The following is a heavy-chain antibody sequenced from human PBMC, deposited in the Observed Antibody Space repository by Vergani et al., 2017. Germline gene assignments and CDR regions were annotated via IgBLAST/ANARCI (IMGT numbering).Heavy chain of an antibody. J-gene: IGHJ2*01. Sequence: EVQLVESGGGVVRPGGSLRLSCAASGFTFDDYGMSWVRHAPGKGLEWVSGINWNGGSTGYADSVKGRFTISRDNAKNSLYLQMNSLRAEDTALYYCARALWFGELLNWYFDLWGRGTLVTVSS. CDR3: ARALWFGELLNWYFDL. V-gene: IGHV3-20*04. D-gene: IGHD3-10*01. CDR2: INWNGGST. CDR1: GFTFDDYG.